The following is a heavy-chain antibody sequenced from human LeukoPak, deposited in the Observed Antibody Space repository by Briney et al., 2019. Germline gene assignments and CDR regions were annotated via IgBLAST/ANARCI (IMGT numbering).Heavy chain of an antibody. D-gene: IGHD5-12*01. V-gene: IGHV4-30-4*08. J-gene: IGHJ6*03. Sequence: SQTLSLTCTVSGGSISSGDYYWSWIRQPPGKGLEWIGYIYYSGSTYYNPSLKSRVTISVDTSKNQFSLKLSSVPAADTAVYYCARDLLVATTRDYYYYMDVWGKGTTVTVSS. CDR3: ARDLLVATTRDYYYYMDV. CDR2: IYYSGST. CDR1: GGSISSGDYY.